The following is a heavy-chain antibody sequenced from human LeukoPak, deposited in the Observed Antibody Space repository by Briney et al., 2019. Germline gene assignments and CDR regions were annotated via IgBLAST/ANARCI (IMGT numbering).Heavy chain of an antibody. CDR3: ARGKSIAAAGGVGY. J-gene: IGHJ4*02. V-gene: IGHV3-21*01. Sequence: GGSLRLSCAASGFTFSSYSMNWVRQAPGKGLEWVSSISSSSSYIYYADSVKGRFTISRDNAKNSLYLQMNSPRAEDTAVYYCARGKSIAAAGGVGYWGQGTLVTVSS. D-gene: IGHD6-13*01. CDR1: GFTFSSYS. CDR2: ISSSSSYI.